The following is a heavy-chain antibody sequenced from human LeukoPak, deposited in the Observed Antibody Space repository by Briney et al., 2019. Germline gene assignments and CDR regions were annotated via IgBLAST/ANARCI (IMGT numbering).Heavy chain of an antibody. CDR2: IWYDGSNK. J-gene: IGHJ4*02. CDR1: GFTFSSYG. V-gene: IGHV3-30*02. D-gene: IGHD2-15*01. CDR3: EAEGVDSGGHTYFDY. Sequence: GGSLRLSCAASGFTFSSYGMHWVRQAPGKGLEWVAVIWYDGSNKYYADSMKGRFIISRSNTKNTLYQLKNNLRAEDTAVYYCEAEGVDSGGHTYFDYWGQGTLVTVSS.